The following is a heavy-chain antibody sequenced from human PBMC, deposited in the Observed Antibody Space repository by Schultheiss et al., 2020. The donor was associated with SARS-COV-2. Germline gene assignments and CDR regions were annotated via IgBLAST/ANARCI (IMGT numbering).Heavy chain of an antibody. CDR3: ARDQNYYDSSGYYLDAFDI. J-gene: IGHJ3*02. Sequence: ASVKVSCKASGYTFTSYGISWVRQAPGQGLEWMGWISAYNGNTNYAQKLQGRVTMTTDTSTSTAYMELRSLRSDDTAVYYCARDQNYYDSSGYYLDAFDIWGQGTMVTVSS. V-gene: IGHV1-18*01. CDR2: ISAYNGNT. CDR1: GYTFTSYG. D-gene: IGHD3-22*01.